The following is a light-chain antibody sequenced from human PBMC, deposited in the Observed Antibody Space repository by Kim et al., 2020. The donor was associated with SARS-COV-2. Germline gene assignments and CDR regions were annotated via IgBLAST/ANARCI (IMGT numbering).Light chain of an antibody. J-gene: IGLJ2*01. CDR2: EVS. Sequence: QSALTQPASVSGSPGQSITISCTGTSSDVGSYNLVSWYQQHPGKAPKLMIYEVSKRPSGVSNRFSGSKSGNTASLTISGLQAEDEADYYCCSYVVFGGGTQVTVL. CDR1: SSDVGSYNL. V-gene: IGLV2-23*02. CDR3: CSYVV.